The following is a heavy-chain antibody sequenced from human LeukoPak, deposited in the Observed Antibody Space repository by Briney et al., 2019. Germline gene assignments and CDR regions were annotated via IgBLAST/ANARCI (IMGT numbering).Heavy chain of an antibody. CDR2: INPSVGST. J-gene: IGHJ4*02. V-gene: IGHV1-46*03. CDR1: GYTFTSYY. CDR3: ARGPVPVGYYFDY. D-gene: IGHD3-10*01. Sequence: VASVKVSXKASGYTFTSYYMHWVRQAPGQGLEWIGIINPSVGSTSYAQKFQGRVTMTRDTSTSTIYMELSSLRSEDTAVYYCARGPVPVGYYFDYWGQGTLVTVPS.